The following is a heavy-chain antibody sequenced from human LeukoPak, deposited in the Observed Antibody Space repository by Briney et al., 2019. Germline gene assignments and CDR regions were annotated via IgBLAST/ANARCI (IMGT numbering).Heavy chain of an antibody. CDR3: AKLGEYSSSWYGY. J-gene: IGHJ4*02. CDR1: GFTFSSYA. Sequence: GGSLRLSCAASGFTFSSYAMSWVRQAPGKGLEWVSAISGSGGSTYCADSVKGRFTISRDNSKNTLYLQMNSLRAEDTAVYYCAKLGEYSSSWYGYWGQGTLVTVSS. V-gene: IGHV3-23*01. CDR2: ISGSGGST. D-gene: IGHD6-13*01.